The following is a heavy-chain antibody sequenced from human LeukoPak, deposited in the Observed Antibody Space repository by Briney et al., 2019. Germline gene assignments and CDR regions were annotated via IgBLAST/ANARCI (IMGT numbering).Heavy chain of an antibody. J-gene: IGHJ4*02. CDR1: GFTFSSYA. CDR3: AKDTGDYYDSSGYYRDY. D-gene: IGHD3-22*01. V-gene: IGHV3-23*01. Sequence: GGSLRLSCAASGFTFSSYAMSWVRQAPGKGLEWVSAISGSGGSTYYADSVKGRFTISRDNSKNTLYLQMNSLKAEDTAVYYCAKDTGDYYDSSGYYRDYWGQGTLVTVSS. CDR2: ISGSGGST.